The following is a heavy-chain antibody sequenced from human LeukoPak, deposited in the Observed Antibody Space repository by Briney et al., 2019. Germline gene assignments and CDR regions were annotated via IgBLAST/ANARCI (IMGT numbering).Heavy chain of an antibody. Sequence: GGSLRLSCVASGFTFRHYDMSWVRQAPGKGLEWVSSINTGGGSTYYADSLQGRFTISRDNSKNTLHLQMNNVRAEDTALYYCMKLPTMIIVIDTDFEYWGQGAQVTVSS. J-gene: IGHJ4*02. V-gene: IGHV3-23*01. D-gene: IGHD2-21*01. CDR2: INTGGGST. CDR3: MKLPTMIIVIDTDFEY. CDR1: GFTFRHYD.